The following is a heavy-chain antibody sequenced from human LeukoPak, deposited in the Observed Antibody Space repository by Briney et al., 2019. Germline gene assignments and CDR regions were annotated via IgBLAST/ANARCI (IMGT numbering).Heavy chain of an antibody. Sequence: GGSLRLSCAASGFTFSSYSLNWVRQAPGKGLEWGSFISSSSSYIFYADSVKGRFTISRDNDKNSLYLQMDSLRVEDMAVYFCARDLTVGASHKSDYWGQGTLVTVSS. J-gene: IGHJ4*02. D-gene: IGHD4-11*01. CDR2: ISSSSSYI. CDR3: ARDLTVGASHKSDY. CDR1: GFTFSSYS. V-gene: IGHV3-21*01.